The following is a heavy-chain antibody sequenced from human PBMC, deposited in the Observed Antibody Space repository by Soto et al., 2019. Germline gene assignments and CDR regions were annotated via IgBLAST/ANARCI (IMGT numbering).Heavy chain of an antibody. J-gene: IGHJ4*02. CDR1: GGSISSGDYY. CDR2: IYYSGST. CDR3: AREIRFLEWYLDY. Sequence: SETLSLTCTVSGGSISSGDYYWSWIRQPPGKGLEWIGYIYYSGSTYYNPSLKSRVTISVDTSKNQFSLKLSSVTAADTAVYYCAREIRFLEWYLDYWGQGTLVTVSS. V-gene: IGHV4-30-4*01. D-gene: IGHD3-3*01.